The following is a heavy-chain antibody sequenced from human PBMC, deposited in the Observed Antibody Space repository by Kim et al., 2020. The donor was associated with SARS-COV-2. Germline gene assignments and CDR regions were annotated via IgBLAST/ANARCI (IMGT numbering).Heavy chain of an antibody. V-gene: IGHV4-34*01. CDR2: INHSGST. CDR3: ARVGLYYYGSWTRNPLDH. CDR1: GGSFSGYY. D-gene: IGHD3-10*01. J-gene: IGHJ4*02. Sequence: SETLSLTCAVYGGSFSGYYWSWIRQPPGKGLEWIGEINHSGSTNYNPSLKSRVTISVDTSKNQISLKLSSVTAADTAVYYFARVGLYYYGSWTRNPLDHWGQGTLVTVSS.